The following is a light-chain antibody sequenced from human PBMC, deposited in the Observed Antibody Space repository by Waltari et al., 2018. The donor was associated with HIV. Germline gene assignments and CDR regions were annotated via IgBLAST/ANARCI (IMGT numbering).Light chain of an antibody. CDR3: QSYDSSLSGWV. J-gene: IGLJ3*02. V-gene: IGLV1-40*01. CDR1: SSNIGSGSD. CDR2: ANT. Sequence: QSVLTQPPSGSGAPGPRVIISCPGGSSNIGSGSDVHWYQQFPGRAPKVLIYANTNRPSGVPDRFSGSKSGYSASLVITGLQAEDDADYYCQSYDSSLSGWVFGGGTKLTVL.